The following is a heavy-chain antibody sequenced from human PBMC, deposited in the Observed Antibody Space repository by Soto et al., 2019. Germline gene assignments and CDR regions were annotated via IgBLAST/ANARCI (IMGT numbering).Heavy chain of an antibody. D-gene: IGHD6-13*01. CDR3: AKGHAGTFPYYYYGMDV. V-gene: IGHV3-23*01. CDR1: GFTFSSYA. Sequence: GGSLRLSCAASGFTFSSYAMSWVRQAPGKGLEWVSAISGSGGSTYYADSVKGRFTISRDNSKNTLYLQMNSLRAEDTAVYYCAKGHAGTFPYYYYGMDVWGQGTTVTVSS. J-gene: IGHJ6*02. CDR2: ISGSGGST.